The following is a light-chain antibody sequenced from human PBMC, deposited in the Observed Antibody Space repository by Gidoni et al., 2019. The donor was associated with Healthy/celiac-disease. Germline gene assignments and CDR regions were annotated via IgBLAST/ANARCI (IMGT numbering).Light chain of an antibody. CDR1: QSVSSN. CDR2: GAS. Sequence: EIVMTQSPATLSVSPVERATLSCRASQSVSSNLAWYQQKPGQAPRLLIYGASTRATGIPARFSGSGSGTEFTLTISSLQSEDFAVYYCQQYNNWFTFGPGTKVEIK. CDR3: QQYNNWFT. V-gene: IGKV3-15*01. J-gene: IGKJ3*01.